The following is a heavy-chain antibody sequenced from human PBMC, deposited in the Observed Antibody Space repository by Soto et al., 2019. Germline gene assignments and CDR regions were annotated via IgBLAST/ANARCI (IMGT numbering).Heavy chain of an antibody. CDR3: ARYTYSASSWLDP. CDR2: IDPSDSYS. D-gene: IGHD5-12*01. Sequence: PGESLKISCKGSGYDITTYWISWVRQMPGRGLEWMGRIDPSDSYSNYSPSFQGHVTFSADRSTNTAYLQWNSLKASDTAIVYCARYTYSASSWLDPWGQGTLVTVSS. V-gene: IGHV5-10-1*01. CDR1: GYDITTYW. J-gene: IGHJ5*02.